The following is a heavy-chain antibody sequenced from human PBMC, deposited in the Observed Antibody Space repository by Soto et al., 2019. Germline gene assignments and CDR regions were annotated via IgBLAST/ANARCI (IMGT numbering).Heavy chain of an antibody. CDR3: ANGKDGVRYYSGMDV. D-gene: IGHD2-21*01. Sequence: QVQLVESGGGVVQPGTSLRLSCVVSGLTFRDSGMHWVRQAPGKGLEWVAVISFDGSERHYRDSVKGRFSISRDNSRNTLYLQMNSMIGDDSAVDYCANGKDGVRYYSGMDVWGQGSTVTVSS. J-gene: IGHJ6*02. V-gene: IGHV3-30*18. CDR2: ISFDGSER. CDR1: GLTFRDSG.